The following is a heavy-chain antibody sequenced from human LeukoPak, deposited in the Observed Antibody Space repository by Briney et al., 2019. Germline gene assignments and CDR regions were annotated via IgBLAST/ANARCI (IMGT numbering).Heavy chain of an antibody. Sequence: SVKVSCKASGGTFSSYAISWVRQAPGQGLEWMGGIIPIFGTANYAQKFQGRVTITADESTSTAYMELSRLRSDDTAVYYCATHTLYYYYYYMDVWGKGTTVTISS. CDR1: GGTFSSYA. CDR3: ATHTLYYYYYYMDV. V-gene: IGHV1-69*13. J-gene: IGHJ6*03. CDR2: IIPIFGTA.